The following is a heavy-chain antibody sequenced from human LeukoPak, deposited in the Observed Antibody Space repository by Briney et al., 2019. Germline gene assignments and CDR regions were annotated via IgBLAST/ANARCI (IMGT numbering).Heavy chain of an antibody. D-gene: IGHD1-1*01. V-gene: IGHV3-53*01. CDR1: GFTVSSNS. Sequence: PGGSLRLSCTVSGFTVSSNSMSWVRQAPGKGLEWVSFIYSGTTHYSDSVKGRFTISRDNSKNTLYLQMNSLRAEDTAVYYCARYCTFRTCSGTKFDSWGQGTLVTVSS. J-gene: IGHJ4*02. CDR3: ARYCTFRTCSGTKFDS. CDR2: IYSGTT.